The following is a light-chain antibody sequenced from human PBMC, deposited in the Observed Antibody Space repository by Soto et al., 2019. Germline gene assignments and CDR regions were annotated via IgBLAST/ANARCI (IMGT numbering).Light chain of an antibody. CDR3: QQYMSYS. CDR2: HAS. CDR1: QSISNW. J-gene: IGKJ1*01. V-gene: IGKV1-5*02. Sequence: DIHLSLSPSTLPASVGDRVTTICRASQSISNWLAWFNQKPGTAPKLLIYHASTLESGVPSRFSGSGSGKEFTLTISGLQPDDFATYYCQQYMSYSFGQGTKVDIK.